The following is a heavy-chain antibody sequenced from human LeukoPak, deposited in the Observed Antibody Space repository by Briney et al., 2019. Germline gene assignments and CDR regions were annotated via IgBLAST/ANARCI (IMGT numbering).Heavy chain of an antibody. CDR1: GFTFSSYS. CDR3: ARGYSSSSGCLDY. V-gene: IGHV3-48*04. Sequence: GGSLRLSCAASGFTFSSYSMNWVRQAPGKGLEWVSYISSSSSTIYYADSVKGRFTISRDNAKNSLYLQMNSLRVEDTAVYYCARGYSSSSGCLDYWGQGTLVTVSS. CDR2: ISSSSSTI. D-gene: IGHD6-6*01. J-gene: IGHJ4*02.